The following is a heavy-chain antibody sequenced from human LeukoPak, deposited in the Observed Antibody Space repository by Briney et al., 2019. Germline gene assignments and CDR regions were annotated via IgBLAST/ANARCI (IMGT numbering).Heavy chain of an antibody. CDR3: ARHRAGLDY. V-gene: IGHV4-39*01. J-gene: IGHJ4*02. D-gene: IGHD6-19*01. Sequence: SETLSLTCTVSGGSISSSSYYWGWIRQPPGKGLEWIGSIYYSGSTYYNPSLKSRVTISVDTSKNQFSLKLSSVTAADTAVYYCARHRAGLDYWGQGTLVTVSS. CDR1: GGSISSSSYY. CDR2: IYYSGST.